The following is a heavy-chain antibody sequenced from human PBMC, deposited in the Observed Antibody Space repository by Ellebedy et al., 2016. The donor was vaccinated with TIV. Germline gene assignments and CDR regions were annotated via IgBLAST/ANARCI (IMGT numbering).Heavy chain of an antibody. CDR2: INHSGSN. CDR1: GGSFSGYY. V-gene: IGHV4-34*01. J-gene: IGHJ6*03. D-gene: IGHD2-2*01. CDR3: ARRGWQRAPAHQYSIGV. Sequence: MPSETLSLTCAVYGGSFSGYYWTWIRQSPGKGLEGIGEINHSGSNNYNPSLKSRVTISQDATKNQFALKLIAAPAADTAVYYCARRGWQRAPAHQYSIGVWGKGTTVTVSS.